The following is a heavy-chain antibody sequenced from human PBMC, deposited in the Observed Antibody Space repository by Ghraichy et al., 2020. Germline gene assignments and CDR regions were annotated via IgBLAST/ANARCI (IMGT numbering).Heavy chain of an antibody. CDR1: GVSVSSALFY. CDR3: ATLNTAAFEF. V-gene: IGHV4-61*01. J-gene: IGHJ3*01. Sequence: SETLSLTCTVSGVSVSSALFYWSWVRQPPGRGLESLAYIYYSGTTNYSTSLKSRVTISVDTSKNQVALKLNSVTTSDTAVYYCATLNTAAFEFWGQGTMVTVYS. CDR2: IYYSGTT.